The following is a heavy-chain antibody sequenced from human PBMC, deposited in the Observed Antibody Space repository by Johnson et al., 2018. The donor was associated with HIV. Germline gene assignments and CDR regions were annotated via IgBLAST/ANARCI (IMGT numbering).Heavy chain of an antibody. CDR1: AFTFSSYW. CDR2: IKQDGSEK. CDR3: ARVKDPDAFDI. Sequence: VQLVESGGGLVQPGGSLRISCAASAFTFSSYWMSWVRQAPGKGLEWVANIKQDGSEKYYVDSVKGRFTISRDNAKNSLYLQMNSLRAEDTAVYYCARVKDPDAFDIWGQGTMVTVAS. J-gene: IGHJ3*02. V-gene: IGHV3-7*05.